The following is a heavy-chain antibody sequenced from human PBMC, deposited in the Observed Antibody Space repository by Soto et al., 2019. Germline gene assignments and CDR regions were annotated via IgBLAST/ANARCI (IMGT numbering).Heavy chain of an antibody. CDR2: ISGSGGRT. V-gene: IGHV3-23*01. CDR1: GFTLRTYA. CDR3: AKGNSEVGATNYFDY. J-gene: IGHJ4*02. D-gene: IGHD1-26*01. Sequence: GGSLRLSCAASGFTLRTYAMSWVRQAPGKGLEWVSSISGSGGSTYYVSGISGSGGRTYYADSVKGRFTISRDSSRNTLYLQMNSLRAEDTAVYYCAKGNSEVGATNYFDYWGQGTLVTVSS.